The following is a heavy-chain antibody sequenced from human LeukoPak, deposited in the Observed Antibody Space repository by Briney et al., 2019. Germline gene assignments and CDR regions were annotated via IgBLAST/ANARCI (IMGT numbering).Heavy chain of an antibody. CDR2: IYYSGST. CDR1: GGSISSYY. D-gene: IGHD6-13*01. V-gene: IGHV4-59*08. CDR3: ARQTGIAAAGSLDY. Sequence: SETLSLTCTVSGGSISSYYWSWIRQPPGKGLEWIGYIYYSGSTNYNPSLKSRVTISVDTSKNQFSLKLSSVTAADTAVYYCARQTGIAAAGSLDYWGQGTLVTVSS. J-gene: IGHJ4*02.